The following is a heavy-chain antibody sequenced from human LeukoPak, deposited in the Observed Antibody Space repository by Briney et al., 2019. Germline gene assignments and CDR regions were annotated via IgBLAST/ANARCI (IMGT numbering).Heavy chain of an antibody. CDR1: GFTFSSYD. V-gene: IGHV3-53*01. Sequence: PGGSLSLSCAASGFTFSSYDMHWVRQAPGKELEWVSVIYTGGGRYYADSVRGRFTISRDTSKNMVFLQMNSLRVEDTAVYYCARGIDYWGRGTLVTVSS. CDR3: ARGIDY. J-gene: IGHJ4*02. CDR2: IYTGGGR.